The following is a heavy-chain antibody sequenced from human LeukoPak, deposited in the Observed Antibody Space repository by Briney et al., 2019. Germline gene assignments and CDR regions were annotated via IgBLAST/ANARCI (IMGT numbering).Heavy chain of an antibody. CDR2: IYYSGST. D-gene: IGHD5-18*01. J-gene: IGHJ4*02. CDR3: ARVGYSYGYESTYFDY. V-gene: IGHV4-59*12. CDR1: GGSISSYY. Sequence: SETLSLTCTVSGGSISSYYWSWIRQPPGKGLEWIGYIYYSGSTNYNPSLKSRVTISVDTSKNQFSLKLSSVTAADTAVYYCARVGYSYGYESTYFDYWGQGTLVTVSS.